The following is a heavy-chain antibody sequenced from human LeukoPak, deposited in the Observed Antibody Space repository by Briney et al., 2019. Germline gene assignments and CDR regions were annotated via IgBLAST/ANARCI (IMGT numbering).Heavy chain of an antibody. J-gene: IGHJ4*02. CDR1: GFTFSSYA. CDR3: AKRYSSGWYSFDY. Sequence: GGSLRLSCAASGFTFSSYAMSWVRQAPGKGLEWVSAISGSGGSTYYADSVKGRFTISRDNSKDTLYLQMNSLRAEDTAVYYCAKRYSSGWYSFDYWGQGTLVTVSS. CDR2: ISGSGGST. V-gene: IGHV3-23*01. D-gene: IGHD6-19*01.